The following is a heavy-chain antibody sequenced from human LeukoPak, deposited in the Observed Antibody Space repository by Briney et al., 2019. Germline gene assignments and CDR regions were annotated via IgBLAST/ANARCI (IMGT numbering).Heavy chain of an antibody. D-gene: IGHD2-2*01. Sequence: GGSLRLSCAASGFTFSSYAMSWVRQAPGKGLEWVSAISGSGGSTYYADSVKGRFTISRDNSKNTLYLQMNSLRAEDTAVYYCAKTGDDNVVVPALSLGFDYWGQGTLVTVSS. CDR2: ISGSGGST. J-gene: IGHJ4*02. CDR1: GFTFSSYA. CDR3: AKTGDDNVVVPALSLGFDY. V-gene: IGHV3-23*01.